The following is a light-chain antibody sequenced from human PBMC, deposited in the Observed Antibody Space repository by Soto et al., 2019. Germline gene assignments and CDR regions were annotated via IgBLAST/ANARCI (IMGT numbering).Light chain of an antibody. CDR3: QQSYSIPWT. V-gene: IGKV1-39*01. Sequence: DIQMTQSPSSLSASVGDRVTITCRASQSISSYLNWYQQKPGKAPKVLIYAASSLQSGVPSRFSGSGSGTDFTLTISSLQPEDFATYYCQQSYSIPWTSGQGTKVDI. J-gene: IGKJ1*01. CDR1: QSISSY. CDR2: AAS.